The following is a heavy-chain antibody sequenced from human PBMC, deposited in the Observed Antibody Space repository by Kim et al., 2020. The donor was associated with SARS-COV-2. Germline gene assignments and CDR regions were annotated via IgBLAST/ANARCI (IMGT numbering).Heavy chain of an antibody. Sequence: ASVKVSCKASGYTFTSYGISWVRQAPGQGLEWMGWISAYNGNTNYAQKLQGRVTMTTDTSTSTAYMELRSLRSDDTAVYYCARDFPLLRSRGMVSGYASGYWGQGTLVTVSS. CDR1: GYTFTSYG. J-gene: IGHJ4*02. CDR2: ISAYNGNT. D-gene: IGHD5-12*01. V-gene: IGHV1-18*01. CDR3: ARDFPLLRSRGMVSGYASGY.